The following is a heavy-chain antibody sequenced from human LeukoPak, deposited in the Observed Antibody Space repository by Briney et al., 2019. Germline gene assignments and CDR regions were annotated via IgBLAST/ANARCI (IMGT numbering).Heavy chain of an antibody. Sequence: QSGGSLRLSCAASGFTVSSNYMSWVRQAPGEGLEWVSVIYSGGSTYYADSVKGRFTISRDNSKNTLYLQMNSLRAEDTAVYYCARGLLLGIFDHWGQGTLVTVSS. CDR2: IYSGGST. CDR3: ARGLLLGIFDH. D-gene: IGHD3-10*01. CDR1: GFTVSSNY. V-gene: IGHV3-66*01. J-gene: IGHJ4*02.